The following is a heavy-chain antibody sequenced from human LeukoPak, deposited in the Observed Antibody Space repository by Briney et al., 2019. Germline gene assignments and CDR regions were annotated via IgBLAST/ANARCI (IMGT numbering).Heavy chain of an antibody. V-gene: IGHV3-21*01. CDR1: RFNLSAYT. D-gene: IGHD2-21*01. Sequence: GGSLRLSCAASRFNLSAYTMNWVRQAPGKGLEWVSSISSSSVYIYYADSVKGRFTISRDNAKNSVYLQMNSLRAEDTAVYYCARDANSGXXNEGXWFDPWGQGTLVTVSS. CDR2: ISSSSVYI. J-gene: IGHJ5*02. CDR3: ARDANSGXXNEGXWFDP.